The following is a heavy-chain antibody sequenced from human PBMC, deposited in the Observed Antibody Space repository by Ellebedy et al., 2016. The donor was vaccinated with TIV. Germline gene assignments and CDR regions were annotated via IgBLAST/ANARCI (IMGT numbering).Heavy chain of an antibody. J-gene: IGHJ4*02. CDR2: IYYSGST. CDR3: ARDRAGPDGVIDY. D-gene: IGHD3-3*01. V-gene: IGHV4-31*03. Sequence: MPSETLSLTCTVSGGSISSGGYYWSWIRQPPGKGLEWIGYIYYSGSTYYNPSLKSRVTISVDTSKNQFSLKLSSVTAADTAVYYCARDRAGPDGVIDYWGQGTLVTVSS. CDR1: GGSISSGGYY.